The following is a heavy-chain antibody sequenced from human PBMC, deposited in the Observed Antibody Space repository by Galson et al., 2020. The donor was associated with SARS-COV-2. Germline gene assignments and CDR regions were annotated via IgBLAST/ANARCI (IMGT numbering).Heavy chain of an antibody. CDR2: ISYDGSNK. Sequence: GESLKISCAASGFTFSSYAMHWVRQAPGKGLEWVAVISYDGSNKYYADSVKGRFTISRDNSKNTLYLQMNSLRAEDTAVYYCARDSGSYGYFDYWGQGTLVTVSS. J-gene: IGHJ4*02. D-gene: IGHD1-26*01. CDR1: GFTFSSYA. CDR3: ARDSGSYGYFDY. V-gene: IGHV3-30*04.